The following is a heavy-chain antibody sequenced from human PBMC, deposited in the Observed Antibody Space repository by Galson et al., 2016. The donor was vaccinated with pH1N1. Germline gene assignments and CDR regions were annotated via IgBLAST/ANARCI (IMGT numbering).Heavy chain of an antibody. D-gene: IGHD3-16*01. CDR1: GFSVSSSGMG. CDR3: AHREVMITNAFDF. CDR2: IYWDDDK. V-gene: IGHV2-5*02. J-gene: IGHJ3*01. Sequence: PALVKPTQTLTLTCNFSGFSVSSSGMGAGWIRQPPGKGLEWLAVIYWDDDKRYSPSLKSRLTITKDTSKNQVVLKMTNMDPADTATYYCAHREVMITNAFDFWGQGTMVTVSS.